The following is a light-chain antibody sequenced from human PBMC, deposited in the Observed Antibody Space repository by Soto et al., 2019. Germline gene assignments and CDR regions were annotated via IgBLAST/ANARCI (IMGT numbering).Light chain of an antibody. J-gene: IGKJ2*01. V-gene: IGKV1-5*03. CDR3: QQYSKEST. Sequence: DVEMTQSPSTLPTSIGDRVTINCRASQNVSNWVAWYQQKPGKATKLLIFKASRLESGAPSRFSASGSGTDFTLTINSLQSDDFATYFCQQYSKESTFGQGTKLEIK. CDR2: KAS. CDR1: QNVSNW.